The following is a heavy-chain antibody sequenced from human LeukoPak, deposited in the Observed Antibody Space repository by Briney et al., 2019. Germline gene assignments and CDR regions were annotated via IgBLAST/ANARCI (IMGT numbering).Heavy chain of an antibody. CDR3: ARGGWSRGFDY. CDR1: GGSFTSYG. CDR2: INAGNGNT. V-gene: IGHV1-3*01. D-gene: IGHD6-19*01. Sequence: ASVKVSCKASGGSFTSYGISWVRQAQGQRLEWMGWINAGNGNTKYSQKFQGRVTITRDTSASTVYMELSSLRSEDTAVYYCARGGWSRGFDYWGQGTLVTVSS. J-gene: IGHJ4*02.